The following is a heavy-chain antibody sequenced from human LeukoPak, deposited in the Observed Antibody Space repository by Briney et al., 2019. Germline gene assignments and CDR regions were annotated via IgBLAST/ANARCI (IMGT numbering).Heavy chain of an antibody. Sequence: GGSLRLSCAASGFTFSSYSMNWVRQAPGKGLEWVSSIGSSSSYIYYADSVKGRFTISRDNAKNSLYLQMNSLRAEDTAVYYCAREGVDRGTYYDFWSGYSQINWFDPWGQGTLVTVSS. CDR3: AREGVDRGTYYDFWSGYSQINWFDP. D-gene: IGHD3-3*01. J-gene: IGHJ5*02. V-gene: IGHV3-21*01. CDR1: GFTFSSYS. CDR2: IGSSSSYI.